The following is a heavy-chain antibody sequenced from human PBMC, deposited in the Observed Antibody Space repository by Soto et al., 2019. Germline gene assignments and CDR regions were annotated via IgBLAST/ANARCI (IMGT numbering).Heavy chain of an antibody. D-gene: IGHD2-21*01. CDR3: ARDLEYGGNFFWFDP. CDR2: IYYSGST. J-gene: IGHJ5*02. Sequence: SETLSLTCTVSGGSISSYYWSWIRQPPGKGLEWIGYIYYSGSTNYNPSLKSRVTISVDTSKNQFSLKLSSVTAADTAVYYCARDLEYGGNFFWFDPWGQGTLVTVSS. V-gene: IGHV4-59*01. CDR1: GGSISSYY.